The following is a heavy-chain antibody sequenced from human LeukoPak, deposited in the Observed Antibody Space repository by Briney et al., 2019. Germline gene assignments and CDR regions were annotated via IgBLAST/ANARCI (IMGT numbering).Heavy chain of an antibody. CDR3: AKDRYSGYDFFDY. J-gene: IGHJ4*02. V-gene: IGHV3-23*01. D-gene: IGHD5-12*01. Sequence: GGSLRLSCAASGFTFSSYAMSWVHQAPGKGLEWVSAISGSGGSTYYADSVKGRFTISRDNSKNTLYLQMNSLRAEDTAVYYCAKDRYSGYDFFDYWGQGTLVTVSS. CDR2: ISGSGGST. CDR1: GFTFSSYA.